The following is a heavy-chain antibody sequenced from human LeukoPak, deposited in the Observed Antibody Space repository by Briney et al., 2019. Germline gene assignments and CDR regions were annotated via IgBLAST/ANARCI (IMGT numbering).Heavy chain of an antibody. CDR2: ISSSSNYM. CDR3: AKESTVTTSFDY. CDR1: GFTFSRNA. D-gene: IGHD4-17*01. J-gene: IGHJ4*02. V-gene: IGHV3-21*04. Sequence: GGSLRLSCAASGFTFSRNAMNWVRQAPGKGLEWVSFISSSSNYMSYADSVKGRFTISRDNAKSSLYLQMNSLRAEDTAVYYCAKESTVTTSFDYWGQGTLVTVSS.